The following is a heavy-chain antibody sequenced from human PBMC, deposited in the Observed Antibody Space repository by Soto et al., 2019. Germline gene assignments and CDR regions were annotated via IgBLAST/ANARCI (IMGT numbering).Heavy chain of an antibody. CDR2: VSATAGTT. Sequence: GGSLRLSCAASGFTFSNYAMSWVPQAPGKGLEWVSLVSATAGTTYYTDSVKGRFTISRDNSRNTVYLQMDSLRADDTAVYYCAKDRLAGGFDYWGQGTLVTVSS. CDR3: AKDRLAGGFDY. J-gene: IGHJ4*02. V-gene: IGHV3-23*01. CDR1: GFTFSNYA. D-gene: IGHD3-16*01.